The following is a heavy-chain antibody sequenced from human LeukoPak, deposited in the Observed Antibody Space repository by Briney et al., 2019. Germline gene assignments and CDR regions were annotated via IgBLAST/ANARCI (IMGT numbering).Heavy chain of an antibody. CDR1: GFTFSSYL. CDR2: IKQDGSEK. V-gene: IGHV3-7*01. D-gene: IGHD2-2*01. Sequence: GGSLRLSCEASGFTFSSYLMSWVRQAPGKGLEWVANIKQDGSEKYYVDSVKGRFTISRDNAKNSLYLQMNSLRAEDTAVYYCARRRCSSTSCFEDYWGQGTLVTVSS. J-gene: IGHJ4*02. CDR3: ARRRCSSTSCFEDY.